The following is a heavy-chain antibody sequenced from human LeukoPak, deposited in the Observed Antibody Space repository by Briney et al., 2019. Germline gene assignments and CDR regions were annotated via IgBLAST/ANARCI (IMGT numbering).Heavy chain of an antibody. D-gene: IGHD5-18*01. Sequence: GGTLRLSCAASGFTFSSYGMNWVRQAPGKGLEWVANIKQDGSEKNYVDSVKGRFTIFRDNAKNSLYLQMNSLRAEDTAVYYCARLDTAMVMGAFDIWGQGTMVTVSA. CDR2: IKQDGSEK. V-gene: IGHV3-7*01. J-gene: IGHJ3*02. CDR3: ARLDTAMVMGAFDI. CDR1: GFTFSSYG.